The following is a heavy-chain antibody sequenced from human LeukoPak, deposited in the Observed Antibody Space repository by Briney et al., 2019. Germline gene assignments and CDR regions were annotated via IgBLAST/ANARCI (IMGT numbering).Heavy chain of an antibody. CDR2: IYYSGST. Sequence: SETLSLTCTVSGGSVISSGYYWAWIRQPPGKGLEWIGNIYYSGSTYYNPSLKSRVTISVDTSKNQFSLKLSSVTATDTAVYYCARHGAAAGTDYWGQRALVTVSS. D-gene: IGHD6-13*01. V-gene: IGHV4-39*01. J-gene: IGHJ4*02. CDR1: GGSVISSGYY. CDR3: ARHGAAAGTDY.